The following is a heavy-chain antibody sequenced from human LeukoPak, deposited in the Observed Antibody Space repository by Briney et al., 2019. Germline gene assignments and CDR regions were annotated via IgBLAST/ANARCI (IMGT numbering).Heavy chain of an antibody. CDR2: INEDGSEK. V-gene: IGHV3-7*04. CDR1: GFTFSSYW. CDR3: ARDRRGKDY. J-gene: IGHJ4*02. D-gene: IGHD3-10*01. Sequence: GGSLRLSCAASGFTFSSYWMSWVRQAPGKGLEWVANINEDGSEKHSVDSVKGRFTISRDNVENSRYLQMNSLRAEDTAVYYCARDRRGKDYWGQGTLVTVSS.